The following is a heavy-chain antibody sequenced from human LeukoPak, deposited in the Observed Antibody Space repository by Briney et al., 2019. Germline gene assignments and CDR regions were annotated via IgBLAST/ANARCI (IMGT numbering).Heavy chain of an antibody. CDR1: GYTFTGYY. V-gene: IGHV1-2*02. D-gene: IGHD1-7*01. CDR3: ARGRTNWNYDAFDI. CDR2: INPNSGGT. Sequence: APVKVSCKASGYTFTGYYMHWVRQARGQGLEWMGWINPNSGGTNYAQKFQGRVTMTRDTSISTAYMELSRLRSDDTAVYHCARGRTNWNYDAFDIWGQGTMVTLSS. J-gene: IGHJ3*02.